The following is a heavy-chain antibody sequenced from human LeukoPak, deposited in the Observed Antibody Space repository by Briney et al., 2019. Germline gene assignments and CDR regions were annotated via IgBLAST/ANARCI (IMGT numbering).Heavy chain of an antibody. V-gene: IGHV3-7*03. Sequence: GGSLRLSCAVSGFTFSGFWMSWSRQAPGKGLEWVASINSDGSEGYYADVVKGRFTISRDNSKNTLFLQMNSLRADDTAVYYCARHPSTVTSTIDYWGQGTLVTVSS. CDR1: GFTFSGFW. CDR3: ARHPSTVTSTIDY. J-gene: IGHJ4*02. D-gene: IGHD4-17*01. CDR2: INSDGSEG.